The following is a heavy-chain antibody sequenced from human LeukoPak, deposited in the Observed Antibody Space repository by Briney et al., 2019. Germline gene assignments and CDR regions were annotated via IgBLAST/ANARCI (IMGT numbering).Heavy chain of an antibody. Sequence: PGGSLRLSCAASGFTFNSYSMNWVRQAPGKGLEWVSSISGSRSYIYYADSVKGRFTISRDNAKNSLYLQMNSLRAEDDTAVYYCARAAYCSSTSCYGSDIWGQGTMVTVSS. CDR1: GFTFNSYS. V-gene: IGHV3-21*01. D-gene: IGHD2-2*01. CDR2: ISGSRSYI. J-gene: IGHJ3*02. CDR3: ARAAYCSSTSCYGSDI.